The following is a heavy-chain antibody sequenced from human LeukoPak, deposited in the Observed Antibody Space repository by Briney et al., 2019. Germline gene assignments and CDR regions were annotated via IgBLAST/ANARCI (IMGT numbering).Heavy chain of an antibody. V-gene: IGHV4-39*07. CDR2: IYYSGST. J-gene: IGHJ6*03. D-gene: IGHD3-10*01. CDR1: GGSISSSSYY. CDR3: ARRGLYYYYYYMDV. Sequence: PSETLSLTCTVSGGSISSSSYYWGWIRQPPGKGLEWIGSIYYSGSTYYNPSLKSRVTISVDTSKNQFSLKLSSVTAADTAVYYCARRGLYYYYYYMDVWGKGTTVTISS.